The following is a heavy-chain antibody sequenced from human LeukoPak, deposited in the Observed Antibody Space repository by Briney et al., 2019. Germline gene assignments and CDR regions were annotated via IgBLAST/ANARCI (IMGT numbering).Heavy chain of an antibody. CDR3: ARDHRNCSGGSCYIPYYFDY. CDR2: ISYDGGNK. V-gene: IGHV3-30-3*01. J-gene: IGHJ4*02. D-gene: IGHD2-15*01. CDR1: GFTFSSYA. Sequence: GGSLRLSCAASGFTFSSYAMHWVRQAPGKGLEWVAVISYDGGNKYYADSVKGRFTISRDNSKNTLYLQMNSLRAEDTAVYYCARDHRNCSGGSCYIPYYFDYWGQGTLVTVSS.